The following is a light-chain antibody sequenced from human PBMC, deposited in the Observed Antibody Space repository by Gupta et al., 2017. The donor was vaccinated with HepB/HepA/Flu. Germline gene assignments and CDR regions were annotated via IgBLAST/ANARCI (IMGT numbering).Light chain of an antibody. CDR3: QQEGNSPKT. J-gene: IGKJ1*01. V-gene: IGKV3-20*01. CDR1: QVVSNNF. CDR2: AAS. Sequence: EIVLTQSPGTLSLSLGERATLSCRTSQVVSNNFLAWYRQRPGQAPRLLIYAASSRANGIPGRFSGSGSRIDFTLTISGLEPEDSGVYYCQQEGNSPKTFGQGTKVEIK.